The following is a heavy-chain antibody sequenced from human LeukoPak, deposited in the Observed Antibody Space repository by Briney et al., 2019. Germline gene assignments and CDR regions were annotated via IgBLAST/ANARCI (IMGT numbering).Heavy chain of an antibody. J-gene: IGHJ3*02. V-gene: IGHV4-31*03. CDR2: IYYSGST. CDR1: GGSISSDDYC. CDR3: AKSREEIRGLDAFDI. D-gene: IGHD5-24*01. Sequence: SQTLSLTCSVSGGSISSDDYCWNWIRQHPGKGREGIGYIYYSGSTYYNPSLKSRVALSVDTSKNQFSLKLSSLTAADTAVYYCAKSREEIRGLDAFDIWGQGTMVTVSS.